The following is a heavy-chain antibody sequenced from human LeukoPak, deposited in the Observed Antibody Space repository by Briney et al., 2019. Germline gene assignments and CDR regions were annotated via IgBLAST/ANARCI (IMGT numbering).Heavy chain of an antibody. CDR1: GYTFTSYG. D-gene: IGHD5-12*01. Sequence: GASVKVSCKPSGYTFTSYGISWVRQAAGQGLECMGWISAYNGNTNYAQKLQGRVTMTTDTSTSTAYMELMSLRSDDTALYYCSRSRSGRGMRVWGKGTTVTVSS. J-gene: IGHJ6*04. V-gene: IGHV1-18*01. CDR3: SRSRSGRGMRV. CDR2: ISAYNGNT.